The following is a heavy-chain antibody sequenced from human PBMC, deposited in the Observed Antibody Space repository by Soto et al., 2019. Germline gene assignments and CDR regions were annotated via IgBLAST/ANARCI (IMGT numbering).Heavy chain of an antibody. V-gene: IGHV2-5*02. CDR1: GLSLTTNGLS. CDR2: ISWDDDK. CDR3: AHSSADLNHGMDV. D-gene: IGHD3-3*01. Sequence: QITLKESGPTLVKPTQTLTLTCAFSGLSLTTNGLSVGWVRQPPGKALEWLTLISWDDDKLYSPSLKSRLTIPRDTSKHQVVFTLANRDPVDTATYYCAHSSADLNHGMDVWGQGTTVSVSS. J-gene: IGHJ6*01.